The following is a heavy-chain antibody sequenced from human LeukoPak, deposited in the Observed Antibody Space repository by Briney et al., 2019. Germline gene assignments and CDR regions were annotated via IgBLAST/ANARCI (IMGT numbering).Heavy chain of an antibody. CDR1: GFTFSSYS. D-gene: IGHD3-3*01. Sequence: GGFLRLSCAASGFTFSSYSMNWVRQAPGKGLEWVSYISSSSSTIYYADSVKGRFTISRDNAKNSPYLQMNSLRAEDTAVYYCARDNYDFWSGYYYYYYMDVWGKGTTVTVSS. J-gene: IGHJ6*03. CDR2: ISSSSSTI. CDR3: ARDNYDFWSGYYYYYYMDV. V-gene: IGHV3-48*01.